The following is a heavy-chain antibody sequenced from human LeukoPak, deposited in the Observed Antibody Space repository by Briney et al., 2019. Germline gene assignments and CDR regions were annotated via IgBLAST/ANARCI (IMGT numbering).Heavy chain of an antibody. CDR1: GFIFKNYG. V-gene: IGHV3-7*01. J-gene: IGHJ4*02. CDR2: IKQDGSEK. Sequence: GGSLRLSCAASGFIFKNYGMSWVRQAPGKGLEWVANIKQDGSEKYYVDSMKGRCTISRDNDKKSLYLQMNSLRAEDMAVYYCARGVRGVLDYYFDYWGQGTLVTVSS. D-gene: IGHD3-10*01. CDR3: ARGVRGVLDYYFDY.